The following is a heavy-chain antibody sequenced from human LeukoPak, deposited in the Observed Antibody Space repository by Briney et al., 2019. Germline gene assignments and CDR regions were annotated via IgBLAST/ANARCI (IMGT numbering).Heavy chain of an antibody. V-gene: IGHV4-38-2*02. J-gene: IGHJ5*02. D-gene: IGHD3-16*01. CDR2: IYYGGST. CDR3: ARGGS. CDR1: GYSISSSYY. Sequence: SENLSLTCTVSGYSISSSYYWGWIRQPPGMGLEWIGSIYYGGSTYYNPSLKSRVTISVDTSKNQFSLKLSSVTAADTAVYYCARGGSWGQGTLVTVSS.